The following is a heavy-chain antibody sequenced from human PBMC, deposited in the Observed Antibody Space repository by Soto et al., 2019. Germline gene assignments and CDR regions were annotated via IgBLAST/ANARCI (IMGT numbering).Heavy chain of an antibody. V-gene: IGHV3-7*01. CDR1: GFTFSSDW. CDR3: ARGRGYSYGCDY. Sequence: EVQLVESGGGLVQPGGSLRLSCAASGFTFSSDWMSWFRQAPGKGLEWVANIKQDGSEKYYVDSVKGRFTISRDNAKNSLYLQMNSLRAEDTAVYYCARGRGYSYGCDYWGQGTLVTVSS. J-gene: IGHJ4*02. CDR2: IKQDGSEK. D-gene: IGHD5-18*01.